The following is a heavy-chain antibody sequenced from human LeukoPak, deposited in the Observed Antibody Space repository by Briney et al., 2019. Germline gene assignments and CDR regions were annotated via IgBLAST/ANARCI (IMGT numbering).Heavy chain of an antibody. Sequence: ASVKVSCKASGYSFSDYYIHGVRQAPGQGREWMAWINPNSGGTKYAQKFQVRVTLTRDTAISTAYMELTRLRSDDTAVYYCARGGVRTAASNFAYWGQGTLVTVSS. J-gene: IGHJ4*02. D-gene: IGHD6-13*01. CDR2: INPNSGGT. V-gene: IGHV1-2*02. CDR3: ARGGVRTAASNFAY. CDR1: GYSFSDYY.